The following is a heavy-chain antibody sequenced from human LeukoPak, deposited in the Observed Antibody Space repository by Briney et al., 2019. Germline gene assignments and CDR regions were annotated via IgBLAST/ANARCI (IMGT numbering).Heavy chain of an antibody. J-gene: IGHJ3*02. CDR2: ISAYNGNT. CDR1: GYTFTSYG. CDR3: AREGVLLWFGESTIEENAFDI. Sequence: GASVKVSCKASGYTFTSYGISWVRQAPGQGLEWMGWISAYNGNTNYARKLQGRVTMTTDTSTSTAYMELRSLRSDDTAVYYCAREGVLLWFGESTIEENAFDIWGQGTMVTASS. D-gene: IGHD3-10*01. V-gene: IGHV1-18*01.